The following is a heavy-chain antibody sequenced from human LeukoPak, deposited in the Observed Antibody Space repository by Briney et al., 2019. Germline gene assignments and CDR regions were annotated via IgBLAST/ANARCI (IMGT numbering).Heavy chain of an antibody. D-gene: IGHD3-3*01. V-gene: IGHV3-74*01. CDR3: VRANRKTIPRVVKSYYYYMDV. CDR1: AFTFSNYW. J-gene: IGHJ6*03. CDR2: INSDGSNT. Sequence: GGSLRLSCAASAFTFSNYWMHWVRQAPGKGLVWVSRINSDGSNTNYADSVEGRFTISRDNANDTLYLQMNSLRAEDTAVYYCVRANRKTIPRVVKSYYYYMDVWGAGPTVTVSS.